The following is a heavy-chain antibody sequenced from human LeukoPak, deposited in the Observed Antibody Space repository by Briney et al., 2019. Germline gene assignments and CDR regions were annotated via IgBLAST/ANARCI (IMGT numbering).Heavy chain of an antibody. CDR2: ISSNGGST. Sequence: GGSVTPSGAASGFTFSNYGRHWVRQAPGKGLEYVSAISSNGGSTYYANSVKGRFTISRDNSKNTLYLQMGSLRAEDMAVYYCARANGIQLWVTPDYWGQKTLVTVSS. CDR1: GFTFSNYG. V-gene: IGHV3-64*01. D-gene: IGHD5-18*01. J-gene: IGHJ4*02. CDR3: ARANGIQLWVTPDY.